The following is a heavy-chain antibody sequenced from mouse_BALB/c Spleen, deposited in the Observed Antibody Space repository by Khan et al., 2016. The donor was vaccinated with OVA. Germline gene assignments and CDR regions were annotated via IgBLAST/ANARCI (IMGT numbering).Heavy chain of an antibody. D-gene: IGHD2-10*01. V-gene: IGHV1S81*02. Sequence: QVQLKQSGAELVKPGASVKLSCKASGYTFTNYWVHWVKQRPGQGLEWIGEIYPNDGRSNNNKKFKNKATLTVDKSSSTAYMQLSSLTSEDSAVYYCARNAYFGNYFDYWGQGTTLTVSS. J-gene: IGHJ2*01. CDR2: IYPNDGRS. CDR1: GYTFTNYW. CDR3: ARNAYFGNYFDY.